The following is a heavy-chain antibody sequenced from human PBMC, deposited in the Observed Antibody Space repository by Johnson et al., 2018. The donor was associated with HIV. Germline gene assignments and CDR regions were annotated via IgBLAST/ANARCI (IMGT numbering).Heavy chain of an antibody. D-gene: IGHD5-12*01. Sequence: QVQLVESGGGLVQPGGSLRLSCAASGFTFNDYYMSWIRQAPGKGLEWVAFIRHDGSNKYYADSVKGRFTISRDNSKNTLYLQMNSLRAEDTAVYYCAKEGRYVEGAFDIWGQGTMVTVSS. J-gene: IGHJ3*02. CDR3: AKEGRYVEGAFDI. CDR2: IRHDGSNK. V-gene: IGHV3-30*02. CDR1: GFTFNDYY.